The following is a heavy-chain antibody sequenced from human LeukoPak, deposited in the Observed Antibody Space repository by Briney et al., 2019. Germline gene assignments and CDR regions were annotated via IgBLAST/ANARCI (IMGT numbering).Heavy chain of an antibody. D-gene: IGHD2-2*01. CDR1: GDFFISSSNY. CDR3: GRRGLLVPAS. J-gene: IGHJ5*02. V-gene: IGHV4-39*01. Sequence: KPSETLSLTCTVSGDFFISSSNYWVWVRQPPGKGLEWVGSIYYDGSTYYNSALKSRATIFAYTSKSQFSLKLNSVIAADTAVYYCGRRGLLVPASWGQGTLVTVSS. CDR2: IYYDGST.